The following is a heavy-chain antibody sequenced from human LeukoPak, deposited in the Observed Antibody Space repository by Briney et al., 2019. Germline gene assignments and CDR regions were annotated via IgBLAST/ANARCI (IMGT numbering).Heavy chain of an antibody. CDR1: GFTFSSYA. Sequence: HPGGSLRLSCTASGFTFSSYAISWVRQAPGKGLEWVAAIWYDRSNQYYADSVKGRFTTSRDNSKKTLYLQMNSLRAEDTAVYFCARSYYYYDSGGYYYFDYWGRGTLVTVSS. V-gene: IGHV3-33*08. CDR2: IWYDRSNQ. J-gene: IGHJ4*02. CDR3: ARSYYYYDSGGYYYFDY. D-gene: IGHD3-22*01.